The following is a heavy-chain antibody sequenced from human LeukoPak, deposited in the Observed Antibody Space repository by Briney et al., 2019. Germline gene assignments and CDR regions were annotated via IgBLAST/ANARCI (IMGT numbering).Heavy chain of an antibody. Sequence: ASVKVSCNASGYTFTGYYMHWVRQAPGQGLEWMGWINPNSGGTNYAQKFQGRATMTRDTSISTAYMELSRLRSDDTAVYYCARRGYFDWLSLYWGQGTLVTVSS. CDR1: GYTFTGYY. CDR3: ARRGYFDWLSLY. J-gene: IGHJ4*02. CDR2: INPNSGGT. V-gene: IGHV1-2*02. D-gene: IGHD3-9*01.